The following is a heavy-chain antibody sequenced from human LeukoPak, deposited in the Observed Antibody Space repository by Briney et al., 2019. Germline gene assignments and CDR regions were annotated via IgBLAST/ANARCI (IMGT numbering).Heavy chain of an antibody. CDR1: GFTFSGHN. J-gene: IGHJ3*02. CDR3: AKEGEGRANDAFDI. Sequence: QPGGSLRLSCAASGFTFSGHNMNWVRQAPGKGLEWISFVSISSGTIYYADSVNGRFRISRDNAKSSLDLEMNSLRAEDTAVYYCAKEGEGRANDAFDIWGQGTMVTVSS. V-gene: IGHV3-48*04. D-gene: IGHD1-26*01. CDR2: VSISSGTI.